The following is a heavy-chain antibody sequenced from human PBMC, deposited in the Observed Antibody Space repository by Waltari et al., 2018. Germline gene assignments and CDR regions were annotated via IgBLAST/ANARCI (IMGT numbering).Heavy chain of an antibody. Sequence: EVQLLASGGGLVQPGGSLRLSCAASGFIFSSSAMGWVRQAPGKGLEWVSVIYTGGSSTYYADSVKGRFTISRDNSKNTLYLQMNSLRAEDTAVYFCAKDWGYCSSTSCRDYYYYMDVWGKGTTVTVSS. J-gene: IGHJ6*03. D-gene: IGHD2-2*01. CDR3: AKDWGYCSSTSCRDYYYYMDV. CDR2: IYTGGSST. V-gene: IGHV3-23*03. CDR1: GFIFSSSA.